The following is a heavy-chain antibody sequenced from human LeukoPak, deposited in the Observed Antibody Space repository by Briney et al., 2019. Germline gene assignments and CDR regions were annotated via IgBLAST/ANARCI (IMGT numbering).Heavy chain of an antibody. CDR3: ARDRSYAMEV. CDR2: ISYDGRNK. Sequence: GGSLRLSCAASGFTSSTYAMHWVRQAPGKGLEWVAVISYDGRNKDYADSVKGRFTISRDNSENTLYLQMNSLITGDTAVYYCARDRSYAMEVWGQGTTVAVSS. V-gene: IGHV3-30*04. J-gene: IGHJ6*02. CDR1: GFTSSTYA.